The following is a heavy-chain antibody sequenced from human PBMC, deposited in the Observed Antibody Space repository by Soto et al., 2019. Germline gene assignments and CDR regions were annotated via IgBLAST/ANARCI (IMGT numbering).Heavy chain of an antibody. CDR1: GFTFSDHY. J-gene: IGHJ4*02. Sequence: EVQLVESGGGLVQPGGSLRLSCAASGFTFSDHYMDWVRQAPGKGLEWVGRIRDKANSYTTEYAASVKGRFTISRDDSKNSLYLQMNSLKIEDTAVYYCARGIRFSIGFDYWGQGTLVTVSS. D-gene: IGHD4-17*01. V-gene: IGHV3-72*01. CDR2: IRDKANSYTT. CDR3: ARGIRFSIGFDY.